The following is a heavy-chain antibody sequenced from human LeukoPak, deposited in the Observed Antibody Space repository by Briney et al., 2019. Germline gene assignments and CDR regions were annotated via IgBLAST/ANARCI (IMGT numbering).Heavy chain of an antibody. CDR1: VYTLTELS. CDR3: APGGYVEQLERRGAFDI. J-gene: IGHJ3*02. Sequence: GASVKVSCKASVYTLTELSMHWVRQPPGKGLEGMGGFDPEDGETSHAQELHGRVTMTEDASTDTAYMELSSLRSEDTAVYYCAPGGYVEQLERRGAFDIWGQGTMVTVSS. V-gene: IGHV1-24*01. D-gene: IGHD1-1*01. CDR2: FDPEDGET.